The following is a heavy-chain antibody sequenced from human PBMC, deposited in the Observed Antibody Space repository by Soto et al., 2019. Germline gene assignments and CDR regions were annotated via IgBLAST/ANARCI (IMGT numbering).Heavy chain of an antibody. J-gene: IGHJ4*02. CDR1: GFSLSTSGVG. CDR2: IYWDDDK. CDR3: AHVMTTVTTFPE. D-gene: IGHD4-17*01. Sequence: QITLKESGPTLVKPTQTLTLTCTFSGFSLSTSGVGVGWIRQSPGKALEWLALIYWDDDKRYSPSLKSRLTITKDTSKNQVVLTMTNMDPVDTATYYCAHVMTTVTTFPEWGQGTLVTVSS. V-gene: IGHV2-5*02.